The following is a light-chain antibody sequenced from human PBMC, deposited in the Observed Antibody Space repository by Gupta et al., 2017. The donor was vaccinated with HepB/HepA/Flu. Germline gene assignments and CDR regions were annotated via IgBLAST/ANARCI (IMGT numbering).Light chain of an antibody. CDR2: DVS. CDR1: SSDLGAYNY. Sequence: QSALTQPASVSGSPGQSVTISCTGTSSDLGAYNYVSWHQQDPGKAPKLMIYDVSNRPSGVSNRFSGSKSGTTASLTISGLQAEDDAYYYCTSYTSSSTLVFGGGTKLTVL. V-gene: IGLV2-14*01. CDR3: TSYTSSSTLV. J-gene: IGLJ2*01.